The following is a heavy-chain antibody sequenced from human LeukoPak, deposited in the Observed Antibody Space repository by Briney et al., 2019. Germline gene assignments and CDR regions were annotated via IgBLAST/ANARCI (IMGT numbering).Heavy chain of an antibody. J-gene: IGHJ5*02. CDR1: GFTFRGYG. CDR3: ARDPHSYGFTFAA. V-gene: IGHV3-30*03. CDR2: ISYDGNAK. Sequence: GGSLRLSCEASGFTFRGYGMHWVRQSPGKGLEWVAVISYDGNAKAFADSVKGRFIISRDNPKSTLFLQMNSLRPEDTAMYYCARDPHSYGFTFAAWGQGTPVTVSS. D-gene: IGHD5-18*01.